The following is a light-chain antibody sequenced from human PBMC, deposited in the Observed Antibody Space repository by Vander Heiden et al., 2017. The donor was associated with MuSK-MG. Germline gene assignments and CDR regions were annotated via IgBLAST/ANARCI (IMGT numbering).Light chain of an antibody. CDR2: KVS. CDR1: QRLVYSDGNTY. V-gene: IGKV2-30*01. Sequence: DVVMCRSRLSLPVTLGPLAYIFCRSSQRLVYSDGNTYMNWLQQRPGQSPRRLIYKVSNRDSGVPDRFSGSGSGTDFTRKISRVEAEDVGVYYCMQGTHWPRLLTFGGGTKVEIK. CDR3: MQGTHWPRLLT. J-gene: IGKJ4*01.